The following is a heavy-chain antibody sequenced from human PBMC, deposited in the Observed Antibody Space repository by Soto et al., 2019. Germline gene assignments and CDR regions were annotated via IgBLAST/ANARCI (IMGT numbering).Heavy chain of an antibody. D-gene: IGHD3-10*01. Sequence: EAQLVESGGGLVQPGGSLRLSCAASGFTFSSFWMNWVRQTPGKGLEWVAHIKPDGSEKYFVDSVRGRFTISRDNAKNSVYLQMNSLRAEDTAVYYCARGHMVRENDAFDIWGQGTMVTVSS. CDR3: ARGHMVRENDAFDI. CDR2: IKPDGSEK. CDR1: GFTFSSFW. V-gene: IGHV3-7*01. J-gene: IGHJ3*02.